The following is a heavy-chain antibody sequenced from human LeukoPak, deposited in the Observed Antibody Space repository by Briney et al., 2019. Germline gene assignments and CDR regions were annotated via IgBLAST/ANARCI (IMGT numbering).Heavy chain of an antibody. Sequence: PGGSLRLSCAASGFTFSSYWMSWVRQAPGKGLEWVANIKQDGSEKYYVDSVKGRFTISRDNAKNSLYLQMNSLRAEDTAVYYCAREIGYCSSTSCYAGNYYYYGMDVWGQGTTVTVSS. V-gene: IGHV3-7*01. D-gene: IGHD2-2*01. CDR1: GFTFSSYW. J-gene: IGHJ6*02. CDR2: IKQDGSEK. CDR3: AREIGYCSSTSCYAGNYYYYGMDV.